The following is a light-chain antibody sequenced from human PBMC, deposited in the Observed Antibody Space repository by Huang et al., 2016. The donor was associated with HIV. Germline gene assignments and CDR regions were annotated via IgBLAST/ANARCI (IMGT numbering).Light chain of an antibody. CDR1: QSVDSVY. V-gene: IGKV3-20*01. J-gene: IGKJ2*01. CDR2: GTS. CDR3: HQYGSSMAT. Sequence: ILTQSPGSLSLSPGDRVTLSCRASQSVDSVYVAWYHPKPGPSPGLIVYGTSSRASGIPGRFSGSGSGRDFSLTISGLESEDFGVYYCHQYGSSMATFGQGTKVDI.